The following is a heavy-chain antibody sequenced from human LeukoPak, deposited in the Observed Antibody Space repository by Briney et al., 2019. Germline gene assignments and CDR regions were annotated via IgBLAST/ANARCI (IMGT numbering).Heavy chain of an antibody. V-gene: IGHV1-3*01. D-gene: IGHD2-2*01. Sequence: ASVKVSCKASGYTFTSYAMHWVRQAPGQRLEWMGWINAGNGNTKYSQKFQGRVTITRDTSASTAYMELSSLRSEDTAVYYCARMGYRSSTSCYVYFDYWGQGTLVTVSS. J-gene: IGHJ4*02. CDR3: ARMGYRSSTSCYVYFDY. CDR2: INAGNGNT. CDR1: GYTFTSYA.